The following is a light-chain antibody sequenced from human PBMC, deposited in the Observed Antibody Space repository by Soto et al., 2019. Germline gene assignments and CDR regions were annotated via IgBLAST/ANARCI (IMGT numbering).Light chain of an antibody. CDR2: GVS. CDR3: QQYGDWPLT. V-gene: IGKV3-15*01. J-gene: IGKJ4*01. Sequence: EIVMTQSLVTLSVSPGERATLSCRASQSVRSTYLAWYQQKPGQAPRLLIFGVSNRAAGIPARFSGSGSGTEFTLTISSLQSEDFAVYYCQQYGDWPLTFGGGTKVEIK. CDR1: QSVRSTY.